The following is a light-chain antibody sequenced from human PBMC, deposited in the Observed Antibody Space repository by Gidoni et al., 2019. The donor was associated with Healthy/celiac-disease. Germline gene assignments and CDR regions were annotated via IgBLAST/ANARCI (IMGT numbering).Light chain of an antibody. Sequence: DIVMTQSPDSLAASLGKRATINCKSSQSVLYSSNNKNYLAWYQQNPGQPPKLLIYWASTRDSGVPDRFSGSWSGTDFTLTISSLQAEDVAVYYCQQYYSTPLTFGPGTKVEIK. V-gene: IGKV4-1*01. CDR3: QQYYSTPLT. CDR1: QSVLYSSNNKNY. J-gene: IGKJ3*01. CDR2: WAS.